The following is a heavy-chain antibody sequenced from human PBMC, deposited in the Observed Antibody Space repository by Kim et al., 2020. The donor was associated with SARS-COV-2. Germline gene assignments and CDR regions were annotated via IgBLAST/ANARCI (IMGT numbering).Heavy chain of an antibody. Sequence: GGSLRLSCAASGFTFSDYYMSWNRQAPGKGLEWVSYISSSGSTIYYADSVKGRFTISRDNAKNSLYLQMNSLRAEDTAVYYCARDLGDAVTTWDYFDYWGQGTLVTVSS. CDR3: ARDLGDAVTTWDYFDY. J-gene: IGHJ4*02. V-gene: IGHV3-11*01. CDR2: ISSSGSTI. CDR1: GFTFSDYY. D-gene: IGHD4-17*01.